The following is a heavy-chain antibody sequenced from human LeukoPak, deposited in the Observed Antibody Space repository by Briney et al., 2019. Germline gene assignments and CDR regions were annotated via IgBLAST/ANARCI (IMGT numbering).Heavy chain of an antibody. CDR3: CGGRDDFWSGPNALHL. J-gene: IGHJ3*01. CDR2: INHSGST. CDR1: GGSFSGYY. Sequence: SETLSLTCAVYGGSFSGYYWSWIRQPPGKGLEWIGEINHSGSTNYNPSLKSRVTISVDTSKNQFSLKLSSVTAAGTCLYLWCGGRDDFWSGPNALHLWGQETMLPLSS. D-gene: IGHD3-3*01. V-gene: IGHV4-34*01.